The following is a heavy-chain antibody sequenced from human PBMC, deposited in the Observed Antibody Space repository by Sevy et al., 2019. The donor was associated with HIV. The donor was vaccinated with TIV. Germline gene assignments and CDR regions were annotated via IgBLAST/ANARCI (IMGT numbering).Heavy chain of an antibody. Sequence: GGSLRLSCTASGFTFGDYAMSWVLQAPGKELEWVAFLKSRGYGGTIDHAASVKGRFTISRDDSKSIAYLQMNDLRTEDTAVYYCTLCKGAQSIFDYWGQGALVTVSS. V-gene: IGHV3-49*04. J-gene: IGHJ4*02. D-gene: IGHD2-2*01. CDR3: TLCKGAQSIFDY. CDR1: GFTFGDYA. CDR2: LKSRGYGGTI.